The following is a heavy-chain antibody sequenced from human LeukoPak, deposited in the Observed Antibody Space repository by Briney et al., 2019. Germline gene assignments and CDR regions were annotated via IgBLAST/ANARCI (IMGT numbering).Heavy chain of an antibody. CDR3: ATIGFQH. CDR1: DGSFSGYS. J-gene: IGHJ1*01. V-gene: IGHV4-34*01. D-gene: IGHD5-24*01. CDR2: INHSGST. Sequence: SETLSLTCAVYDGSFSGYSWSWIRQPPGKGLEGIGEINHSGSTNFNPSLKSRVTISIDTSKTQFSLNLSSVTAADTAVYYCATIGFQHWSQGTLVTVSS.